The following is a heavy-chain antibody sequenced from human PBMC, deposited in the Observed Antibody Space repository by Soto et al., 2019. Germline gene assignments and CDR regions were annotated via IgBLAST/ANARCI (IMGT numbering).Heavy chain of an antibody. CDR1: GGSITTGGYY. CDR3: ARTKCSGGSCYSWSLDY. CDR2: RYYSEST. V-gene: IGHV4-31*03. J-gene: IGHJ4*02. Sequence: SETLSLTCTVSGGSITTGGYYWSWIRQLPGKGLEWIGHRYYSESTYYNPPLKSRVSISLDTSKNQFSLKLSFVTAADTAMYYCARTKCSGGSCYSWSLDYWGQGTPVTVSS. D-gene: IGHD2-15*01.